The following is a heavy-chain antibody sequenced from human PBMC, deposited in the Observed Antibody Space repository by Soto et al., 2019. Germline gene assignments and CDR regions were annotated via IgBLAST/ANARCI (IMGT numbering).Heavy chain of an antibody. V-gene: IGHV4-31*03. CDR2: IYYSGST. CDR3: ARDLRVQLWPRPFLYGMDV. J-gene: IGHJ6*02. CDR1: GGYIGSGGYY. Sequence: PSETISHTCTVAGGYIGSGGYYWSWIRQHPGKGLEWIGYIYYSGSTYYNPSLKSRVTISVDTSKNQFSLKLSSVTAADTAVYYCARDLRVQLWPRPFLYGMDVWGQGTTVTVSS. D-gene: IGHD5-18*01.